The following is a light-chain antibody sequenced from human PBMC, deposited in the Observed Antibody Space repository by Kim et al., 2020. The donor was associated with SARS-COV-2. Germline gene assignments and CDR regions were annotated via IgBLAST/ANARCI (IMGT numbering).Light chain of an antibody. J-gene: IGKJ2*01. Sequence: STSIGDRVTITCRASQSIGTSLNWYQQKPGKAPKSLIYTASNLQSGVPSRFSGSGSGTDFTLTISTLQPEDFATYHCQQTYSTPYTFGQGTKLEI. CDR3: QQTYSTPYT. CDR2: TAS. CDR1: QSIGTS. V-gene: IGKV1-39*01.